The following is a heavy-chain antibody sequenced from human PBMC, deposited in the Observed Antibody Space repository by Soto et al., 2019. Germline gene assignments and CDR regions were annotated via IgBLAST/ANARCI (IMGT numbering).Heavy chain of an antibody. D-gene: IGHD4-17*01. J-gene: IGHJ5*02. CDR3: AKDFPHMTTVTSGWFDP. CDR1: GFTFSSYG. V-gene: IGHV3-30*18. Sequence: GGSLRLSCAASGFTFSSYGMHWVRQAPGKGLEWVAVISYDGSNKYYADSVKGRFTISRDNSKNTLYLQMNSLRAEDTAVYYCAKDFPHMTTVTSGWFDPWGQGTLVTVSS. CDR2: ISYDGSNK.